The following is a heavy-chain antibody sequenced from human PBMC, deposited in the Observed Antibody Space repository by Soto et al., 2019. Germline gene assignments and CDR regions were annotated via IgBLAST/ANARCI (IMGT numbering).Heavy chain of an antibody. V-gene: IGHV4-4*02. CDR1: GDSISSSNW. Sequence: QVQLQESGPGLVKPSGTLSLTCAVSGDSISSSNWWSWVRQSPGKGLEWIGEIYHSGSTNYNPSLYSRVTISVDKSKNHFSLTLSPVTAAETALYYCAIVSSGSYRTFDCWGQGTLVTVSS. CDR3: AIVSSGSYRTFDC. CDR2: IYHSGST. J-gene: IGHJ4*02. D-gene: IGHD1-26*01.